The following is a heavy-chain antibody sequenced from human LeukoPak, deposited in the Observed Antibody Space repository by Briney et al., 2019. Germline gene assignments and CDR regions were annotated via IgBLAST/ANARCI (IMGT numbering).Heavy chain of an antibody. Sequence: ASVKVSCKASGYTFTSYDINWVRQATGQGLERMGWMNPNSGNTGYAQKFQGRVTMTRNTSISTAYMELSSLRSEGTAVYYCATGDYYDSSGKDYWGQGTLVTVSS. D-gene: IGHD3-22*01. CDR1: GYTFTSYD. CDR3: ATGDYYDSSGKDY. CDR2: MNPNSGNT. V-gene: IGHV1-8*01. J-gene: IGHJ4*02.